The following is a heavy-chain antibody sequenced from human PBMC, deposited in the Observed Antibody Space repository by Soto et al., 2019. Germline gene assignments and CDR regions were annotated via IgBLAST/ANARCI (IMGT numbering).Heavy chain of an antibody. V-gene: IGHV3-33*01. Sequence: QVQLVESGGGVVQPGRSLRLSCAASGFTFSSYGMHWVRQAPGKGLEWVAVIWYDGSNKYYADSVKGRFTISRDNSKNTLYLQMNSLSAEDTAVYYCASLDPSPYSRGWYDSDYWGQGTLVTVSS. D-gene: IGHD6-19*01. CDR2: IWYDGSNK. CDR3: ASLDPSPYSRGWYDSDY. J-gene: IGHJ4*02. CDR1: GFTFSSYG.